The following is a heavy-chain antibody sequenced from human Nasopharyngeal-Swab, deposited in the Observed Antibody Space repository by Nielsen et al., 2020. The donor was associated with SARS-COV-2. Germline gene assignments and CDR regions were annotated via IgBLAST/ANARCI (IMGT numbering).Heavy chain of an antibody. CDR1: GFTLSSYW. CDR3: ARGCVLTGPTCNYYGMDV. CDR2: ISGDGSNT. J-gene: IGHJ6*02. D-gene: IGHD3-9*01. Sequence: GGSLRLSCAASGFTLSSYWMHWVRQAPGKGLVWVSRISGDGSNTFYADSVKGRFTISRDNAKNTLYLQMNSLRAEDTAVYYCARGCVLTGPTCNYYGMDVWGQGTTVTVSS. V-gene: IGHV3-74*01.